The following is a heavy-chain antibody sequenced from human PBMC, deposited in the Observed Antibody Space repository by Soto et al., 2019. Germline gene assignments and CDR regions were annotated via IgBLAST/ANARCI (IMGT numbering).Heavy chain of an antibody. V-gene: IGHV1-18*01. CDR1: GYTFTIYG. CDR3: ARALGYSGYAGMDV. J-gene: IGHJ6*02. CDR2: ISPDNGNT. Sequence: QVQLVQSGGEVKKPGASVKVSCKASGYTFTIYGINWVRQAPGQGLEWMGWISPDNGNTNYAQKIQGRVTMTTDTSTSTAYMELRSLISDDTAVYYCARALGYSGYAGMDVWGQGTTVTVSS. D-gene: IGHD5-12*01.